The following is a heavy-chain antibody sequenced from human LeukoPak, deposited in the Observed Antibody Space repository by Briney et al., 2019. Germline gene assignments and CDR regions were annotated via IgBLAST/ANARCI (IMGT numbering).Heavy chain of an antibody. CDR3: ARVPLYKMDRSNYYYGLTYFDY. CDR2: IYYSSNT. V-gene: IGHV4-39*01. D-gene: IGHD3-22*01. J-gene: IGHJ4*02. Sequence: SETLSLTCTVSGDSINRSSNYWGWIRQPRGKGLEWIGSIYYSSNTYYNPSLKTRVTMSVDTSKNQFSLRLRSVTAADTAVYYCARVPLYKMDRSNYYYGLTYFDYWGQGTLVTVSS. CDR1: GDSINRSSNY.